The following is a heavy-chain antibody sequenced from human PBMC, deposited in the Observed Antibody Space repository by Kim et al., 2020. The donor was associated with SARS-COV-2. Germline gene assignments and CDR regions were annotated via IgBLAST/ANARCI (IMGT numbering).Heavy chain of an antibody. V-gene: IGHV3-7*01. J-gene: IGHJ4*02. Sequence: GGSLRLSCAASEFTFSRYWMSWVRQAPWKGLEWVANIKQDGTEKHYVDSVRGRFTISRDNAESALYLQLNSLRVEDTAVYFCAGSLTSYFEYWGQGTLVT. CDR1: EFTFSRYW. CDR2: IKQDGTEK. CDR3: AGSLTSYFEY.